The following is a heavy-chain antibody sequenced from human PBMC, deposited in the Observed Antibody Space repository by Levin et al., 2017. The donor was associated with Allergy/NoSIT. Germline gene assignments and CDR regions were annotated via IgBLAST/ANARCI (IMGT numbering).Heavy chain of an antibody. CDR1: RGSISSANHY. J-gene: IGHJ3*02. V-gene: IGHV4-30-4*01. D-gene: IGHD2-21*02. CDR3: ARGGGDYYFAFDI. CDR2: IFDNGRA. Sequence: SQTLSLTCSVSRGSISSANHYWSWFRQPPGKGLEWIGHIFDNGRAYYNPSLESRLVISIDTSSNQFSLRLGSATAADTAVYFCARGGGDYYFAFDIWGQGTMVTVSS.